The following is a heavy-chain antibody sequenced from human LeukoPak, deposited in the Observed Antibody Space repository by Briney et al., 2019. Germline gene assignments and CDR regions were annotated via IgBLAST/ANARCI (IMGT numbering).Heavy chain of an antibody. V-gene: IGHV3-30*18. Sequence: GGSLRLSCAASGFTFSSYGMHWVRQAPGKGLEWVAVISYDGSSKYYADSVKGRFTISRDNSKNTLYLQMNSLRAEDTAVYYCAKDLGYCSGGSCYRFDYWGQGTLVTVSS. D-gene: IGHD2-15*01. CDR2: ISYDGSSK. CDR3: AKDLGYCSGGSCYRFDY. J-gene: IGHJ4*02. CDR1: GFTFSSYG.